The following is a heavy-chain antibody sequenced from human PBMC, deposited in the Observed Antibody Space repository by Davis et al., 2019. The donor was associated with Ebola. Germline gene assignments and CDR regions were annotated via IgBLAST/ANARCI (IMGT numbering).Heavy chain of an antibody. CDR2: IHHSGST. Sequence: PSETLSLTCAVSGYSISSGYYWGWIRQPPGKGLEWIGTIHHSGSTYYNPSLKSRVTISVDTSKNQFSLKLSSVTAADTAVYSCARGRVVMTVSYFDYWGQGTLVTVSS. V-gene: IGHV4-38-2*01. D-gene: IGHD2-21*02. CDR3: ARGRVVMTVSYFDY. CDR1: GYSISSGYY. J-gene: IGHJ4*02.